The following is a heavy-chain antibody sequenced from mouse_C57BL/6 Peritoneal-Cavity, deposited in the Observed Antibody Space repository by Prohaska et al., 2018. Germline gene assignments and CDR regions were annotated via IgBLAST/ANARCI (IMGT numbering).Heavy chain of an antibody. V-gene: IGHV11-2*01. CDR3: MRYGNYWYFDV. CDR2: INFDGSAI. J-gene: IGHJ1*03. Sequence: EVQLLETGGGLVQPGGSRGLSCEGSGFTFSGFWMSWVRQTPGKTLEWIGDINFDGSAINYAPSIKDRFTIFRDNDKSTLYLQMSNVRSEDTATYFCMRYGNYWYFDVWGTGTTVTVS. CDR1: GFTFSGFW. D-gene: IGHD2-1*01.